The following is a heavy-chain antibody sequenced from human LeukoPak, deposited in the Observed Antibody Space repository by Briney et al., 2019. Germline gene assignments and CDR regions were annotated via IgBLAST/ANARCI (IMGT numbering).Heavy chain of an antibody. J-gene: IGHJ4*02. CDR2: ISSSGTTI. D-gene: IGHD3-10*01. Sequence: GGSLRLSCAASGFTFSSYEMNWVRQAPGKGLEWVSYISSSGTTIYYADSLKGRFTISRDNAEDSVYLQMNSLRAEDTAVYYCARPYYYASGSSYFDYWGQGTLVTVSS. CDR1: GFTFSSYE. V-gene: IGHV3-48*03. CDR3: ARPYYYASGSSYFDY.